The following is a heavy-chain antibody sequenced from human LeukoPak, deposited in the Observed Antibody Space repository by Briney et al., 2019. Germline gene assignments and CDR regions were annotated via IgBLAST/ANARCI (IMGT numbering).Heavy chain of an antibody. CDR3: ARGGDDYGGYVMGIFDY. Sequence: ASVKVSCKASGYNFAGYHINWVRQVPGQGLEWMGWISAYNGNTNYAQKLQGRVTMTTDTSTSTAYMELRSLRSDDTAVYYCARGGDDYGGYVMGIFDYWGQGTLVTVSS. J-gene: IGHJ4*02. V-gene: IGHV1-18*04. CDR2: ISAYNGNT. CDR1: GYNFAGYH. D-gene: IGHD4-17*01.